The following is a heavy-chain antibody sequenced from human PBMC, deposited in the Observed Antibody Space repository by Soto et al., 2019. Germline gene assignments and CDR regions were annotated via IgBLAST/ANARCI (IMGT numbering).Heavy chain of an antibody. J-gene: IGHJ5*02. CDR3: ARGVVVVAASQLGWFDP. Sequence: GASVKVSCKASGGTFSSYAINWVRQAPGQGLEWMGGIIPMFGTTKYAQRFQGRLTVSVDESTSTAYMELSSLRSEDTAVYYCARGVVVVAASQLGWFDPWGQGTLVTVSS. V-gene: IGHV1-69*13. CDR1: GGTFSSYA. CDR2: IIPMFGTT. D-gene: IGHD2-15*01.